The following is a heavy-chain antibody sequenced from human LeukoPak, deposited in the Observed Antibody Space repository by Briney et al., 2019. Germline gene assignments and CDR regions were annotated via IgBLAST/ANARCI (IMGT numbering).Heavy chain of an antibody. CDR2: ISYDGSNK. D-gene: IGHD3-22*01. Sequence: GGSLRLSCAASGFTFSSYGMHWVRQAPGKGLEWVAVISYDGSNKYYADSVKGRFTISRDKSKNTLYLQMNSLRAEDTAVYYCAKGLSPKYYYYDSSDQNTSIGDYFDYWGQGTLVTVSS. J-gene: IGHJ4*02. CDR3: AKGLSPKYYYYDSSDQNTSIGDYFDY. V-gene: IGHV3-30*18. CDR1: GFTFSSYG.